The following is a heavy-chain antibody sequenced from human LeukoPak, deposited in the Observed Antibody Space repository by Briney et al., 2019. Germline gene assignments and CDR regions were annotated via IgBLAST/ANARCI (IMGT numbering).Heavy chain of an antibody. D-gene: IGHD4-17*01. V-gene: IGHV3-20*04. CDR2: INWNGGST. Sequence: GGSLRLSCAASGFTFDDYGMSWVRQAPGKGLEWVSGINWNGGSTGYADSVKGRFTISRDNAKNSLYLQMNGLRAEDTALYYCASLVTTSSPFDYWGQGTLVTVSS. CDR1: GFTFDDYG. J-gene: IGHJ4*02. CDR3: ASLVTTSSPFDY.